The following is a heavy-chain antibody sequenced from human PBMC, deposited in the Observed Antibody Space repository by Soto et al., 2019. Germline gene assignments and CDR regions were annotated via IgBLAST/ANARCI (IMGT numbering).Heavy chain of an antibody. V-gene: IGHV4-34*01. CDR2: INHSGST. Sequence: PSETLSLSCAVYGGSFCGYYWSWIRQPPGKGLEWIGEINHSGSTNYNPSLKSRVTISVDTSKNQFSLKLSSVTAADTAVYYCARPLVGEGRLYYGMDVWGQGTTVTVSS. CDR3: ARPLVGEGRLYYGMDV. CDR1: GGSFCGYY. D-gene: IGHD3-16*01. J-gene: IGHJ6*02.